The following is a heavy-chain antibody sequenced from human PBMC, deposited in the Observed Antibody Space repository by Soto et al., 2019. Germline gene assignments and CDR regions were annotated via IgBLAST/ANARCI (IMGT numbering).Heavy chain of an antibody. D-gene: IGHD3-10*01. CDR1: GFTFSSYA. V-gene: IGHV3-23*01. CDR3: AKVSSMGVTMVRGVSISAFDI. Sequence: GGSLRLSCAASGFTFSSYAMSWVRQAPGKGLEWVSAISGSGGSTYYADSVKGRFTISRDNSKNTLYLQMNSLSAEDTAVYYCAKVSSMGVTMVRGVSISAFDIWGQGTMVTVSS. CDR2: ISGSGGST. J-gene: IGHJ3*02.